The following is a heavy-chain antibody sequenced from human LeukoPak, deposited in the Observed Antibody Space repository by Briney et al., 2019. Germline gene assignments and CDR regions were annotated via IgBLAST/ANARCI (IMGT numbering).Heavy chain of an antibody. D-gene: IGHD2/OR15-2a*01. CDR2: ISVYNGNT. V-gene: IGHV1-18*01. J-gene: IGHJ4*02. Sequence: ASVKVSCKASGYTFNNYGITWVRQAPGQGLEWMGWISVYNGNTNYVQKLQGRLAMTTDTSTSTAYMELRSLRSDDTAVYYCARDAGSEVLSDRLIDYWGQGTLVTVSS. CDR1: GYTFNNYG. CDR3: ARDAGSEVLSDRLIDY.